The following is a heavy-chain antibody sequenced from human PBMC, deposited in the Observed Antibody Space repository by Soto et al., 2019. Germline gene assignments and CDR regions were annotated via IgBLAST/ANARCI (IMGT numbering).Heavy chain of an antibody. CDR2: IYYSGST. V-gene: IGHV4-59*01. Sequence: SETLSLTCTVSGGSISSYYWSWIRQPPGKGLEWIGYIYYSGSTNYNPSLKSRVTISVDTSKNQFSLKLSSVTAADTAVYYCARASLDCTNGACYTPAPNYYYYMDVWGKGTTVTVSS. CDR1: GGSISSYY. D-gene: IGHD2-8*01. J-gene: IGHJ6*03. CDR3: ARASLDCTNGACYTPAPNYYYYMDV.